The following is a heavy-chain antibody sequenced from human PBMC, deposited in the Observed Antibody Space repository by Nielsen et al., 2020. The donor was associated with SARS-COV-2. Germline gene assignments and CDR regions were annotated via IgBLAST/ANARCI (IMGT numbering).Heavy chain of an antibody. Sequence: GESLKISCAASGFTFSSYAMSWVRQAPGKGLEWVSAISGSGGSTYYADSVKGRFTISRDNSKNTLYLQMNSLRAEDTAVYYCAKFTSSGREFDYWGQGTLVTVSS. CDR3: AKFTSSGREFDY. CDR1: GFTFSSYA. V-gene: IGHV3-23*01. D-gene: IGHD6-19*01. CDR2: ISGSGGST. J-gene: IGHJ4*02.